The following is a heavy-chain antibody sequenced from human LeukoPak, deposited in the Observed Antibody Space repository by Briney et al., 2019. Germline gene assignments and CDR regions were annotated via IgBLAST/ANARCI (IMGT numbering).Heavy chain of an antibody. CDR2: IRSESDGGTT. Sequence: GGSLRLSCATSGFSFIDTWMSWVRQAPGNGLEWVGRIRSESDGGTTDYAAPVKGRVTISRDDSLNTLFLHMNSLKVEDTAMYYCTTDPANWGPGTLVIVSS. CDR1: GFSFIDTW. V-gene: IGHV3-15*01. CDR3: TTDPAN. J-gene: IGHJ4*02.